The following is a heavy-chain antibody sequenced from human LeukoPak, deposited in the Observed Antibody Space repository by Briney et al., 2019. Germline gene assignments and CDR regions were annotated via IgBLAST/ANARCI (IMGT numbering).Heavy chain of an antibody. CDR3: ARVNPREGDI. D-gene: IGHD1-14*01. V-gene: IGHV4-61*02. J-gene: IGHJ3*02. Sequence: SQTLSLTCTVSGGSFSSPNYYWSWIRQPAGMGLEWIGRIYTTGFTNYHPSLKSRVTVSIDTSKNQFSLKLSSVTASDTAVYYCARVNPREGDIWGQGTMVTVSS. CDR2: IYTTGFT. CDR1: GGSFSSPNYY.